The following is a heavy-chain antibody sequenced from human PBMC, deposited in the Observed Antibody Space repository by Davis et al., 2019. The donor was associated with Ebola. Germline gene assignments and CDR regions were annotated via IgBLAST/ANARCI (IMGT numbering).Heavy chain of an antibody. CDR3: ARDVTVVRGVTIKEYYFDY. CDR1: GDSIGSGDYS. CDR2: VYYSGTT. V-gene: IGHV4-30-4*07. D-gene: IGHD3-10*01. J-gene: IGHJ4*02. Sequence: MPSETLSLTCAVSGDSIGSGDYSWSWIRQPPGKELEWIGYVYYSGTTYYNPSLKSRITISLDTSKNQFSLNLSSVTAADTAVYYCARDVTVVRGVTIKEYYFDYWGQGMLVTVSS.